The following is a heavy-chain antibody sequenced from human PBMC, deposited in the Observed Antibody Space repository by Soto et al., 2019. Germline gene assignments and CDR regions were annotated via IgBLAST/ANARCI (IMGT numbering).Heavy chain of an antibody. V-gene: IGHV3-49*04. CDR2: IKSKRFGGTS. Sequence: EVQMVESGGGLVKPGGSLRLSCTGSGFTFRNNGLTWVRQAPGKGLEWLGCIKSKRFGGTSEIAAPVKARFSISRDDSTTCAYLQMNSVQREDTAVYYCARGARHCSGGGCHSIDYWGRGTLVTVSS. D-gene: IGHD2-15*01. CDR3: ARGARHCSGGGCHSIDY. J-gene: IGHJ4*02. CDR1: GFTFRNNG.